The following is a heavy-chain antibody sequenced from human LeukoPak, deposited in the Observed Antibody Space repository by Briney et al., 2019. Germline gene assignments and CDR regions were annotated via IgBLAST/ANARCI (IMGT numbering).Heavy chain of an antibody. Sequence: GGSLRLSCAASGFTFSSYWMHWVRHAPGKGLVWVSRITSDGSSTNYAESVKGRFTISRDNAKDTLYLQMNSLRAEDTAVYYCARDIGVASRLDYWGQGTLVTVSS. J-gene: IGHJ4*02. V-gene: IGHV3-74*01. CDR2: ITSDGSST. D-gene: IGHD5-12*01. CDR1: GFTFSSYW. CDR3: ARDIGVASRLDY.